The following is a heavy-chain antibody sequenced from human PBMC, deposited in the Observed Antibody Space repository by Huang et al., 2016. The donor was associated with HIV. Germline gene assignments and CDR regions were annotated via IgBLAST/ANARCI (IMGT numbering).Heavy chain of an antibody. Sequence: QLQLQESGPGLVRPSETLSLTCSVSGGSVNSGYYYGGWIRQPPGKGLGWIASVFYGGNTFYNPSLKGRVSMSVDTSKKRFSLNLSSVTAADTAVYFCARLPFDYVWGTQRQTALDELDVWGQGTMVTVSS. CDR3: ARLPFDYVWGTQRQTALDELDV. V-gene: IGHV4-39*01. CDR1: GGSVNSGYYY. CDR2: VFYGGNT. J-gene: IGHJ3*01. D-gene: IGHD3-16*01.